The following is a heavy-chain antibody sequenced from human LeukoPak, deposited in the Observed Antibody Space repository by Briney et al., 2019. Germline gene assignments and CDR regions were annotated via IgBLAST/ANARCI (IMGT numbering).Heavy chain of an antibody. CDR2: IKSKTDGGTT. D-gene: IGHD2-15*01. CDR3: TTAPRGYCSGGSCSFAFDI. CDR1: GFTFSNAW. V-gene: IGHV3-15*01. Sequence: GGSLRLSCAASGFTFSNAWMSWVRQAPGKELEWVGRIKSKTDGGTTDYAAPVKGRFTISRDDSKNTLYLQMNSLKTEDTAVYYCTTAPRGYCSGGSCSFAFDIWGQGTMVTVSS. J-gene: IGHJ3*02.